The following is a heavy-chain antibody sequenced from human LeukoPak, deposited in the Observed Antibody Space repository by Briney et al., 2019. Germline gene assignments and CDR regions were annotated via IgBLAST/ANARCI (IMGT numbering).Heavy chain of an antibody. CDR1: GFTFSNYW. Sequence: PGGSLRLSCAASGFTFSNYWMSWVRQAPGKGLEWVSSISSSSVYIYYADSVKGRFTISRDNAKNSLYLQMNSLRAEDTALYYCARRRVTFVRGVDITSYYFDYWGQGTLVTVSS. CDR2: ISSSSVYI. CDR3: ARRRVTFVRGVDITSYYFDY. V-gene: IGHV3-21*04. D-gene: IGHD3-10*01. J-gene: IGHJ4*02.